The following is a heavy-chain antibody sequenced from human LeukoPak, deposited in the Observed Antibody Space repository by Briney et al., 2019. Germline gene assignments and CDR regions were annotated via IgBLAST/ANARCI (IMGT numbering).Heavy chain of an antibody. Sequence: SETLSLTCTVSGGSISSYYWSWIRQPPGKGLEWIGYIYYSGSTNYNPSLKSRVTISVDTSKNQFSLKLSSVTAADTAVYYCAREGPDGYYVFDYWGQGTLVTVSS. V-gene: IGHV4-59*12. CDR3: AREGPDGYYVFDY. CDR2: IYYSGST. D-gene: IGHD5-18*01. CDR1: GGSISSYY. J-gene: IGHJ4*02.